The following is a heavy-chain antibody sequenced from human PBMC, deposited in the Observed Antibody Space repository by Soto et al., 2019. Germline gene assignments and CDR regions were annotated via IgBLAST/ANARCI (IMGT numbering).Heavy chain of an antibody. D-gene: IGHD1-1*01. CDR3: ARVGLAPGGRVQLEDWFDP. CDR1: GYTFTSYG. V-gene: IGHV1-18*01. CDR2: ISAYNGNT. J-gene: IGHJ5*02. Sequence: ASVKVSCKASGYTFTSYGISWVRQAPGQGLEWMGWISAYNGNTNYAQKLQGRVTMTTDTSTSTAYMELRSLRSDDTAVYYCARVGLAPGGRVQLEDWFDPWGQGTLVTVSS.